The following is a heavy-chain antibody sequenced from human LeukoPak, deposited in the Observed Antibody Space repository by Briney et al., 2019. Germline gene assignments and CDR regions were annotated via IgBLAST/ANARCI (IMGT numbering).Heavy chain of an antibody. J-gene: IGHJ4*02. CDR3: ARDLGGNSFDC. D-gene: IGHD4-23*01. CDR2: IYSGGST. V-gene: IGHV3-53*01. Sequence: GGSLRLSCAASGFTVSSNYMSWVRQAPGKGLEWVSVIYSGGSTYYADSVKGRFTISRDNSKNTLYLQMNSLRAEDTAMYYCARDLGGNSFDCWGQGTLVTVSS. CDR1: GFTVSSNY.